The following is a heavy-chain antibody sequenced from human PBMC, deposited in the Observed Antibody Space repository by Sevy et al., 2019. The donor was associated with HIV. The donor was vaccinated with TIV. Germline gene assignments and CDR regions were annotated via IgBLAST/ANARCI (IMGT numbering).Heavy chain of an antibody. J-gene: IGHJ3*02. CDR3: ATSPDYYDSSRDAFDI. Sequence: ASVKVSCRAAGYTFTSYDIHWVRQTTGQGLEWMGGYDPEDGETIYAQKFQGRVTMTEDTSTDTAYMELSSLRSEDTAVYYCATSPDYYDSSRDAFDIWGQGTMVTVSS. CDR1: GYTFTSYD. V-gene: IGHV1-24*01. D-gene: IGHD3-22*01. CDR2: YDPEDGET.